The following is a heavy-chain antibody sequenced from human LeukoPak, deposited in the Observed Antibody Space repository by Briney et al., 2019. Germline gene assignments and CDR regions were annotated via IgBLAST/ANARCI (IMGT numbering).Heavy chain of an antibody. Sequence: GASVKVSCKASGGTISSYAISWVRQAPGQGLEWMGGIIPTFGTANYAQKFQGRVTITADESTSTAYMELSSLRSEDTAVYYCARDRGVELGMNYYYYMDVWGKGTTVTVSS. D-gene: IGHD7-27*01. CDR3: ARDRGVELGMNYYYYMDV. V-gene: IGHV1-69*01. J-gene: IGHJ6*03. CDR2: IIPTFGTA. CDR1: GGTISSYA.